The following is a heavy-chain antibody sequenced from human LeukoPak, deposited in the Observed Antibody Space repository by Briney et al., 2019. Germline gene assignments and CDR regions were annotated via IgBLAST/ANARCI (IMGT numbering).Heavy chain of an antibody. CDR3: ARVPGGRALALVDY. CDR1: GFTFSDYY. CDR2: ISSSSYT. D-gene: IGHD6-19*01. V-gene: IGHV3-11*06. J-gene: IGHJ4*02. Sequence: GGSLRLSCAASGFTFSDYYMSWIRQAPGKGLEWVSYISSSSYTNYADSVKGRFTISRDNAKNSLYLQMNSLRAEDTAVYYCARVPGGRALALVDYWGQGTLVTVSS.